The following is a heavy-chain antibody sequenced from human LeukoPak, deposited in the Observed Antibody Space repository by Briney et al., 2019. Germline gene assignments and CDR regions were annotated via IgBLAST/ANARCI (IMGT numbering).Heavy chain of an antibody. Sequence: SETLSLTCTVSGGAINGGDYLWSWTRQPPGKGLEWIGYIYYTGSASYSPSLQSRATISLDTSKNQFSLRLTSVTAADTALYYRARGHDSRYRGFDEAFDIWGQGTLVTVSS. CDR2: IYYTGSA. V-gene: IGHV4-30-4*08. CDR3: ARGHDSRYRGFDEAFDI. J-gene: IGHJ3*02. CDR1: GGAINGGDYL. D-gene: IGHD6-25*01.